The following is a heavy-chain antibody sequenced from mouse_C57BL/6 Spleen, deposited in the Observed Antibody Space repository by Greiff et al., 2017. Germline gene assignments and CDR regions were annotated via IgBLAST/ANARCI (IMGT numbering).Heavy chain of an antibody. J-gene: IGHJ3*01. CDR3: TREDSSGYGFAY. V-gene: IGHV5-9-1*02. CDR1: GFTFSSYA. D-gene: IGHD3-2*02. Sequence: DVQLVESGEGLVKPGGSLKLSCAASGFTFSSYAMSWVRQTPEKRLEWVAYISSGGDYIYYADTVKGRFTISRDNARNTLYLQMSSLKSEDTAMYYCTREDSSGYGFAYWGQGTLVTVSA. CDR2: ISSGGDYI.